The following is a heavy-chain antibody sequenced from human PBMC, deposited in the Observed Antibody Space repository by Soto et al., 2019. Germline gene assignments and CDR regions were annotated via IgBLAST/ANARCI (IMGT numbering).Heavy chain of an antibody. Sequence: PSQTLSLTCAISGDSVSSNSAAWNWIRQSPSRGLEWLGRTYYRSKWYNDYAVSVKSRITINPDTSKNQFSLQLNSVTPEDTAVYYCARDLGSEKYCSSTSGYPWFDPWGQETLVTVSS. V-gene: IGHV6-1*01. D-gene: IGHD2-2*01. CDR2: TYYRSKWYN. CDR1: GDSVSSNSAA. J-gene: IGHJ5*02. CDR3: ARDLGSEKYCSSTSGYPWFDP.